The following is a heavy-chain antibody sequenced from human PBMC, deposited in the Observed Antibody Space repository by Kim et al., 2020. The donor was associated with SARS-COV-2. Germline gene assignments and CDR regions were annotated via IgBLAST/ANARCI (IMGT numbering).Heavy chain of an antibody. J-gene: IGHJ5*02. V-gene: IGHV4-34*01. Sequence: TPPLKSRVTISVDTSKNQFSLKLSSVTAADTAVYYCARDFRSVRAGFDPWGQGTLVTVSS. CDR3: ARDFRSVRAGFDP. D-gene: IGHD3-10*01.